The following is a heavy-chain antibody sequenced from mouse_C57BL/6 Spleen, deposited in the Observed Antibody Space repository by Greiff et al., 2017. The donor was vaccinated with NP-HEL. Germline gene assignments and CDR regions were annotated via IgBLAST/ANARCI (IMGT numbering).Heavy chain of an antibody. CDR2: IYPGDGDT. CDR3: ASGPDGYYFDY. D-gene: IGHD2-3*01. V-gene: IGHV1-82*01. J-gene: IGHJ2*01. Sequence: VQLQQSGPELVKPGASVKISCKASGYAFSSSWMNWVKQRPGKGLEWIGRIYPGDGDTNYNGKFKGKATLTADKSSSTAYMQLSSLTSEDSAVYFCASGPDGYYFDYWGQGTTLTVSS. CDR1: GYAFSSSW.